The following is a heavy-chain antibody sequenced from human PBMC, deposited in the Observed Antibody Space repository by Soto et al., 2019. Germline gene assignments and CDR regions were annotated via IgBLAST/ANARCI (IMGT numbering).Heavy chain of an antibody. CDR1: GFTFSSYG. CDR3: AKDQAIQLWLQGDYYYYGMDV. J-gene: IGHJ6*02. Sequence: GGSLRLSCAASGFTFSSYGMHWVRQAPGKGLEWVAVISYDGSNKYYADSVKGRFTISRDNSKNTLYLQMNSLRAEDTAVYYCAKDQAIQLWLQGDYYYYGMDVWGQGTTVPVYS. V-gene: IGHV3-30*18. CDR2: ISYDGSNK. D-gene: IGHD5-18*01.